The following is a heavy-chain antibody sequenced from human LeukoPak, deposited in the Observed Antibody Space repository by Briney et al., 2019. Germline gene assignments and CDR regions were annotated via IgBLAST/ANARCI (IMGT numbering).Heavy chain of an antibody. V-gene: IGHV4-31*03. CDR2: TYYSGST. Sequence: PSETLSLTCTVSGGSISSGGYYWSWIRQHPGKGLEWIGYTYYSGSTYYNPSLKSRVTISVDTSKNQFSLKLSSVTAADTAVYYCARGGPYDILTGYHDAFDIWGQGTMVTVSS. CDR1: GGSISSGGYY. D-gene: IGHD3-9*01. CDR3: ARGGPYDILTGYHDAFDI. J-gene: IGHJ3*02.